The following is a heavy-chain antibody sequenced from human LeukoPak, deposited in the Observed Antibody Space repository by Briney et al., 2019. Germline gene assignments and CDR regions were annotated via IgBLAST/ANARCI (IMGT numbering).Heavy chain of an antibody. CDR3: AKVEVAAAGDYFDY. Sequence: PGGSLRLSCAASGFPFSSYALHWVRQAPGKGLEWVSVIWYDGSNKYYADSVKGRFTISRDNSKNTLYLQMNSLRAEDTAAYYCAKVEVAAAGDYFDYWGQGTLVTVSS. V-gene: IGHV3-30*02. CDR1: GFPFSSYA. D-gene: IGHD6-13*01. J-gene: IGHJ4*02. CDR2: IWYDGSNK.